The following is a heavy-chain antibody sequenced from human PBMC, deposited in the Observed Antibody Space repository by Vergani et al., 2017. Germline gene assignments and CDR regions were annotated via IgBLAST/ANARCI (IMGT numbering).Heavy chain of an antibody. Sequence: QVQLQQSGPGLVKPSQTLSLTCAISGDSVSSNSAAWNWIRQSPSRGLEWLGRTYYRSKWYNDYAVSVKSRITIKPDTSKNQFSLQLNSVTPEDTAVYYCARDALYPDSSGPNYYYGMDVWGQGTTVTVSS. J-gene: IGHJ6*02. CDR1: GDSVSSNSAA. CDR3: ARDALYPDSSGPNYYYGMDV. V-gene: IGHV6-1*01. D-gene: IGHD3-22*01. CDR2: TYYRSKWYN.